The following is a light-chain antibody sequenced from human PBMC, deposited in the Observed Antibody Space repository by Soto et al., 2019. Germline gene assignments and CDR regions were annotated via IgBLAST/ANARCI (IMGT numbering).Light chain of an antibody. Sequence: EIVLTQSPGTLYLSPGERATLSCRATQSVSSDYLDWYQQKPGQAPRLLLFGASNRTTGIPDRFSGSGSGTDFALTISRVEPEDFAVYSCQEYGSSPYTFGQGTKLEI. CDR1: QSVSSDY. CDR3: QEYGSSPYT. CDR2: GAS. J-gene: IGKJ2*01. V-gene: IGKV3-20*01.